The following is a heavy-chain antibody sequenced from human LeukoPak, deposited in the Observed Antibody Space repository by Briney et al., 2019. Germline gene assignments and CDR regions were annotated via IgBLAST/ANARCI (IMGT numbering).Heavy chain of an antibody. CDR1: GGSISSYS. J-gene: IGHJ5*02. CDR2: IYYSGST. Sequence: PSETLSLTCTVSGGSISSYSWSWIRQPPGKGLEWVWYIYYSGSTTYNPSPKSRVSISVDTSTNNISLKLSSVTAAETPAYYCAGQALHYSGWYGSGDGRNWFDPWGQGTLVTVSS. V-gene: IGHV4-59*08. D-gene: IGHD6-19*01. CDR3: AGQALHYSGWYGSGDGRNWFDP.